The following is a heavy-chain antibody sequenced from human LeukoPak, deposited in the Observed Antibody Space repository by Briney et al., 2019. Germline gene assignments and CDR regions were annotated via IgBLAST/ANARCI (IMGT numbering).Heavy chain of an antibody. J-gene: IGHJ4*02. CDR1: GFTFSSYS. D-gene: IGHD3-3*01. Sequence: GGSLRLSCAASGFTFSSYSMNWVRQAPGKGLEWVSYISSSSSTIYYADSVKGRFTISRDNAKNSLYLQMNSLRAEDTAVYYCARGVVHDFWSGYYLDYWGQGTLVTVSS. V-gene: IGHV3-48*01. CDR2: ISSSSSTI. CDR3: ARGVVHDFWSGYYLDY.